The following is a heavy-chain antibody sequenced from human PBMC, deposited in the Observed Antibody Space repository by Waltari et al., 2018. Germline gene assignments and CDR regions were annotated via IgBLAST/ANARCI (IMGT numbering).Heavy chain of an antibody. J-gene: IGHJ4*02. CDR3: AREIYCSGGNCYLSYFDY. CDR2: AYHSVIS. V-gene: IGHV4-38-2*02. CDR1: GYSISSGYY. Sequence: QVQLQESGPGLVKPSETLSLTCTVSGYSISSGYYWGWIRQPPGKGLEWIVSAYHSVISYYNPSLNSRLTISVDAFKNQFSLRLSSVTAADTAVYYCAREIYCSGGNCYLSYFDYWGQGTLVTVSS. D-gene: IGHD2-15*01.